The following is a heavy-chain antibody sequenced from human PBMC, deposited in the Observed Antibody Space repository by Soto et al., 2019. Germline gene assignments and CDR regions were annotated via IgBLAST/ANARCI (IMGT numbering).Heavy chain of an antibody. CDR1: GGTITRDDYH. CDR2: IYYSGT. V-gene: IGHV4-30-4*01. Sequence: PAETLSLTCTVSGGTITRDDYHVTCIRQAPWKGLEWIGFIYYSGTYYNPSLRGRVTISVDTSKNEFSLKLSSVTAADTAVYYCARDLAYCASGSCYAKWGSWGQGTRDTSPQ. CDR3: ARDLAYCASGSCYAKWGS. D-gene: IGHD2-15*01. J-gene: IGHJ4*02.